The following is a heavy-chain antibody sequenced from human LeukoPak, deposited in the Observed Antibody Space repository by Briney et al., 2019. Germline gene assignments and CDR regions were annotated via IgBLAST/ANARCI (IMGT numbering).Heavy chain of an antibody. Sequence: GESLKISCKGSGYSFTSHWIGWVRQMPGKGLEWMGIIYPRDSDTRYSPSFQGQVTISADKSISTAYLQWSSLKAPDTAMYYCARLGGEWLSQKYYFDYWGQGTLVTVSS. CDR2: IYPRDSDT. J-gene: IGHJ4*02. CDR3: ARLGGEWLSQKYYFDY. V-gene: IGHV5-51*01. D-gene: IGHD3-3*01. CDR1: GYSFTSHW.